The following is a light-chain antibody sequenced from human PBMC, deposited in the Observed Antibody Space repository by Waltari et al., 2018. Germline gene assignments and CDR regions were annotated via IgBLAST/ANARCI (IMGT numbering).Light chain of an antibody. Sequence: EIVLTQSPATLPLSPGDRPPLSCRASQSVSSYLAWYQQKPGQAPRLLIYEASNRATGIPARFSGSGSGTDFTLTISSLEPEDFAVYYCQQRSNWPLFGPGTKVDIK. CDR1: QSVSSY. CDR2: EAS. V-gene: IGKV3-11*01. J-gene: IGKJ3*01. CDR3: QQRSNWPL.